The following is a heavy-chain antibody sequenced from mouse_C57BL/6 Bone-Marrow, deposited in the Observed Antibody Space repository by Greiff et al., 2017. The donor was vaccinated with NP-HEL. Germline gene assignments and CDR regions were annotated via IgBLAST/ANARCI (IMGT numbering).Heavy chain of an antibody. CDR3: ARHHYGYPAWFAY. CDR2: FHPYNDDT. CDR1: GYTFTTYP. D-gene: IGHD2-2*01. J-gene: IGHJ3*01. V-gene: IGHV1-47*01. Sequence: VQLQESGAELVKPGASVKMSCKASGYTFTTYPIEWMKQNHGKSLEWIGNFHPYNDDTKYNEKFKGKATLTVEKSSSTVYLELSRLTSDDSAVYYCARHHYGYPAWFAYWGQVTLVTVSA.